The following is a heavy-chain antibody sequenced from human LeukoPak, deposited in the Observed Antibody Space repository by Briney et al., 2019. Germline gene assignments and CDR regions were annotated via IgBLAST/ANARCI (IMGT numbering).Heavy chain of an antibody. CDR2: IWHDGSNK. J-gene: IGHJ4*02. CDR3: ARASGPFDY. CDR1: GFTFSTYG. V-gene: IGHV3-33*01. D-gene: IGHD6-19*01. Sequence: GESLGLSCAASGFTFSTYGIHWVRQAPGKGLEWVAVIWHDGSNKYYADSVRGRFTISRDNSKNTLYLQMNSLRAEDTAVYYCARASGPFDYWGQGTLVTVSS.